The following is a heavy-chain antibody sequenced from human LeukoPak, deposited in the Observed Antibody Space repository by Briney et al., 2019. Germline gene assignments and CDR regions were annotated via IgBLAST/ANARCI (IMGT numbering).Heavy chain of an antibody. CDR2: IYHSGST. J-gene: IGHJ4*02. Sequence: PSGTLSLTCAVSGYSISSGYYWGWIRQPPGKGLEWIGSIYHSGSTYYNPSLKSRVTISVDTSKNQFSLKLSSVTAADTAVYYCARHGNCSGGSCYVYYFDYWGQGTLVTVSS. CDR3: ARHGNCSGGSCYVYYFDY. D-gene: IGHD2-15*01. V-gene: IGHV4-38-2*01. CDR1: GYSISSGYY.